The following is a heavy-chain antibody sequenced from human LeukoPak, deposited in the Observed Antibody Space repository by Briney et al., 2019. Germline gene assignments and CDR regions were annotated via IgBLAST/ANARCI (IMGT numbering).Heavy chain of an antibody. V-gene: IGHV3-72*01. Sequence: GGSLRLSCAVSGFTFSDHHMDWVRQAPGKGLEWIGRSKNKANAYTTVYAASVKGRFTFSRDDPKNSLYLQMDSLKDEDTAVYYCSRIFYHGSTGYYPDHWGQGTLVTVSS. CDR1: GFTFSDHH. CDR2: SKNKANAYTT. D-gene: IGHD3-9*01. CDR3: SRIFYHGSTGYYPDH. J-gene: IGHJ4*02.